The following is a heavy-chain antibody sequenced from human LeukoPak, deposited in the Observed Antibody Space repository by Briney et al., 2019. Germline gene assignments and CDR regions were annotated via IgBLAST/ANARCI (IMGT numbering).Heavy chain of an antibody. Sequence: SETLSLTCAVHGGSFSGFYWTWMRQPPEKGPEWIGEIFPGGRINYNPSLQSRVTISGDTSNNQFSLKVSSVTAADTAVYYCARGLGEGHPDHWGQGTVVTVSP. J-gene: IGHJ4*02. CDR3: ARGLGEGHPDH. CDR2: IFPGGRI. CDR1: GGSFSGFY. V-gene: IGHV4-34*01.